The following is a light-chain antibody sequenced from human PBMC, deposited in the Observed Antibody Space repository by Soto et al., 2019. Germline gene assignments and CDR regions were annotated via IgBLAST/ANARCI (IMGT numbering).Light chain of an antibody. CDR2: EVT. J-gene: IGLJ2*01. CDR3: SSYTTTSTSSSAVV. V-gene: IGLV2-14*01. Sequence: QSALTQPASVSGSPGQSITISCTGTSTDVGTYNYVSWYQQHPGKAPKLILYEVTNRPSGVSYRFSGSKSGNTASLTISGLQAEDEADYYCSSYTTTSTSSSAVVFGGGTKVTVL. CDR1: STDVGTYNY.